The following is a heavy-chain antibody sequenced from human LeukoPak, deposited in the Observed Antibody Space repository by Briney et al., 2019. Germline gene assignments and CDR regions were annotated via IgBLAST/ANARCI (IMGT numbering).Heavy chain of an antibody. D-gene: IGHD3-10*01. CDR2: ISGSGATI. Sequence: GGSLRLSCVVSEFSFSDYYMSWIRQVPGKRLEWISYISGSGATIYYAAYVKGRFTITRDNAKNSLYMQMNDLRSGDTAVYFCVRGARGSRSGFDYWGQGTLVTVSS. V-gene: IGHV3-11*01. CDR1: EFSFSDYY. CDR3: VRGARGSRSGFDY. J-gene: IGHJ4*02.